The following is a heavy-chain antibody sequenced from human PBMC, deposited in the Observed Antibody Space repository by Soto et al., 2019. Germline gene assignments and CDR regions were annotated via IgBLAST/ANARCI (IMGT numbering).Heavy chain of an antibody. CDR1: GYTFTGYY. CDR3: ASHRITMVRGVIMYYYYGMDV. D-gene: IGHD3-10*01. V-gene: IGHV1-2*02. Sequence: ASVKVSCKASGYTFTGYYMHWVRQAPGQGLEWMGWINPNSGGTNYAQKLQGRVTMTTDTSTSTAYMELRSLRSDDTAVYYCASHRITMVRGVIMYYYYGMDVWGQGTTVTVSS. J-gene: IGHJ6*02. CDR2: INPNSGGT.